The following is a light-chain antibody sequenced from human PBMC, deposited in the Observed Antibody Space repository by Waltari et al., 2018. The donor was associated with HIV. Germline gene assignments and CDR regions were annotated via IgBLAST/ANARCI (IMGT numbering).Light chain of an antibody. Sequence: QSVLTQPPSASGTPGQRVTISCYGTTSNVGTNFVSWYQHLPGPAPKLLLYRYNRRPSGVPDRFSCYKSGVSASLAISGLRSEDEGDYYCATWDGSLGAFFVFGVGTKVTVL. CDR2: RYN. V-gene: IGLV1-47*01. CDR1: TSNVGTNF. CDR3: ATWDGSLGAFFV. J-gene: IGLJ1*01.